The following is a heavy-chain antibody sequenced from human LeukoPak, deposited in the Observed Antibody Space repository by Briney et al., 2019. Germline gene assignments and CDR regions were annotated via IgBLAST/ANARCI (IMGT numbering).Heavy chain of an antibody. CDR3: ATVGRAGEYYYDSSGYYLDY. J-gene: IGHJ4*02. CDR2: IIPILGIA. V-gene: IGHV1-69*04. CDR1: GGTFSSYA. Sequence: SVKVSCKASGGTFSSYAISWVRQAPGQGLEWMGRIIPILGIANYAQKFQGRVTMAEDTSTDTAYMELSSLRSEDTAVYYCATVGRAGEYYYDSSGYYLDYWGQGTLVTVSS. D-gene: IGHD3-22*01.